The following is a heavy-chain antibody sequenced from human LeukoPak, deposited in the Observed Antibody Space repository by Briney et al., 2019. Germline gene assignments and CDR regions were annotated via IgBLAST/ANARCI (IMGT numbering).Heavy chain of an antibody. CDR1: GFTFSSYS. CDR3: ARVVGYCSGGSCYFDY. Sequence: GGSLRLSCAASGFTFSSYSMNWVRQAPGEGLEWVSSISSSSSYIYYADSVKGRFTISRDNAKNSLYLQMNSLRAEDTAVYYCARVVGYCSGGSCYFDYWGQGTLVTVSS. J-gene: IGHJ4*02. D-gene: IGHD2-15*01. CDR2: ISSSSSYI. V-gene: IGHV3-21*01.